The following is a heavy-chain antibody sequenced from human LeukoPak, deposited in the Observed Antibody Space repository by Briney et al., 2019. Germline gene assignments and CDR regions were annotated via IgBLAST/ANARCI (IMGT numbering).Heavy chain of an antibody. D-gene: IGHD2-2*01. V-gene: IGHV3-74*01. J-gene: IGHJ4*02. CDR3: ARAGWYCSSTSCSYFDY. Sequence: GGSLRLSCAASGFTFSNYWMHWVRQGPGKGLVWVSRINSDGRLTSYADSVKGRFTISRDNAKNTLYLQMNSLRAEDTAVYYCARAGWYCSSTSCSYFDYWGQGTLVTVSS. CDR2: INSDGRLT. CDR1: GFTFSNYW.